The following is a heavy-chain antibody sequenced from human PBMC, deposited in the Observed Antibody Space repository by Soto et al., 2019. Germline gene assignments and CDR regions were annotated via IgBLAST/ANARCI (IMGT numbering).Heavy chain of an antibody. Sequence: EVQLVQSGGGLVQPGGSLRLSCAASGFTFSSYWMHWVRQAPGEGLVWVSRINSDGSSTSYADSVKGRFTISRDNAKNTLYLQMNSLRAEDTAVYYCARGHDCGGNCHSVLGYWGQGNLVTVAS. CDR2: INSDGSST. V-gene: IGHV3-74*01. D-gene: IGHD2-21*02. CDR1: GFTFSSYW. CDR3: ARGHDCGGNCHSVLGY. J-gene: IGHJ4*02.